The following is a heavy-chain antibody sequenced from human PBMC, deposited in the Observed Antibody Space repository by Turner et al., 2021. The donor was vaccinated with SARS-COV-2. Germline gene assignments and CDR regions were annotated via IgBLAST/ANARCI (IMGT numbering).Heavy chain of an antibody. CDR1: GGSISSSSYY. D-gene: IGHD1-1*01. V-gene: IGHV4-39*01. CDR3: ARRNWKLTELYFDL. Sequence: QLQLQESGPGLVKPSETLSLTCTVSGGSISSSSYYWGWIRQPPGKGLEWIGGIYYGGSTYYNPSLKSRVTISVDTSKNQFSLKLSSVTAADTAVYYCARRNWKLTELYFDLWGRGTLVTVSS. CDR2: IYYGGST. J-gene: IGHJ2*01.